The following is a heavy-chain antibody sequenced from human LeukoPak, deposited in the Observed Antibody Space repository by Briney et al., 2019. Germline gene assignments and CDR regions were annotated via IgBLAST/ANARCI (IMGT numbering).Heavy chain of an antibody. D-gene: IGHD2-21*01. CDR2: INHSGST. CDR3: ARVSTYPYYYMDV. CDR1: GGSFSGYY. Sequence: SETLSLTCAVYGGSFSGYYWSWIRQPPGKGLEWIGEINHSGSTNYNPSLKSRVTISVDTSKNQFSLKLSSVTAADTAVYYCARVSTYPYYYMDVWGKGTTVTVSS. J-gene: IGHJ6*03. V-gene: IGHV4-34*01.